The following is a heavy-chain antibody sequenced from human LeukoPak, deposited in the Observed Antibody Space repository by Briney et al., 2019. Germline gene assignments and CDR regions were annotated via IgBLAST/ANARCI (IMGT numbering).Heavy chain of an antibody. CDR3: ARTRIHWFDP. J-gene: IGHJ5*02. V-gene: IGHV1-69*05. CDR1: GGTFSSYA. CDR2: IIPILGTA. D-gene: IGHD2-15*01. Sequence: ASVKVSCKASGGTFSSYAISWVRQAPGQGLEWMGGIIPILGTANYAQKFQGRVTITTDESTSTAYMELSSLRSEDTAVYYCARTRIHWFDPWGQGTLVTVSS.